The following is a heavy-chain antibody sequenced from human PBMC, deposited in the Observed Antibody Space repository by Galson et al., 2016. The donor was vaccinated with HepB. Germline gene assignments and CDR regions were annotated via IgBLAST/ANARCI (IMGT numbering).Heavy chain of an antibody. CDR1: GFTFSSYS. Sequence: SLRLSCAASGFTFSSYSMNWVRQAPGKGLEWVSSISSSSSYIYYADSVKGRFTISRDNAKNSLYLKMNSLRAEDTAVYYCARTRGRGVPFDYWGQGTLVTVSS. V-gene: IGHV3-21*01. D-gene: IGHD3-10*01. J-gene: IGHJ4*02. CDR2: ISSSSSYI. CDR3: ARTRGRGVPFDY.